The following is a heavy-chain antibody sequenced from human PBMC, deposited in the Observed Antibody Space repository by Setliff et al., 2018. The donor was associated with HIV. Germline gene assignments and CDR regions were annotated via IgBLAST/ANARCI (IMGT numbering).Heavy chain of an antibody. CDR3: ARATTTPIAGMLATPPDY. D-gene: IGHD6-13*01. Sequence: SETLSLTCTVSGGSISNYYWSWIRQPPGKELEWIGYIYYSGSPNYNPSLKSRVTISVDTSKNQFSLNLSSVTAAETAVYYCARATTTPIAGMLATPPDYWGQGTLVTVSS. V-gene: IGHV4-59*01. CDR1: GGSISNYY. CDR2: IYYSGSP. J-gene: IGHJ4*02.